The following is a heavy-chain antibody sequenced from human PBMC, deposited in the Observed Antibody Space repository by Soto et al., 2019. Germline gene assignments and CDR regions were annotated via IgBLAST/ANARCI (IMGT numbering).Heavy chain of an antibody. CDR1: GFTFSSYG. CDR2: ISYDGSNK. Sequence: GGSLRLSCAASGFTFSSYGMHWVRQAPGKGLEWVAVISYDGSNKYYADSVKGRFTISRDNAKNSLYLQMNSLRAEDTAVYYCARGSRILYYWGQGTLVTVSS. V-gene: IGHV3-30*03. J-gene: IGHJ4*02. D-gene: IGHD5-18*01. CDR3: ARGSRILYY.